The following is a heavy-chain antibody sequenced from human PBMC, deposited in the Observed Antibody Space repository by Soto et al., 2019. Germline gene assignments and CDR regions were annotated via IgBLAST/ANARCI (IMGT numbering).Heavy chain of an antibody. D-gene: IGHD2-15*01. CDR3: ARDYGHDCSGGNCYFYF. CDR2: IVPLFGTA. V-gene: IGHV1-69*01. J-gene: IGHJ4*02. CDR1: GGTFSRHA. Sequence: QVQLVQSGAEVKKPGSSVKVSCKASGGTFSRHAINWVQQAPGHGLQWMGGIVPLFGTANYAQKFQGRVTITADESTSTAHMELRSLRSEDTAVYYCARDYGHDCSGGNCYFYFWGQGTLVTVSS.